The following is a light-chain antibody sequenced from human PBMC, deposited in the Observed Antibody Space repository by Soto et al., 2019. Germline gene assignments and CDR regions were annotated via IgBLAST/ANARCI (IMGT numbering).Light chain of an antibody. CDR2: WAS. J-gene: IGKJ2*01. Sequence: DIVMTQSPDSLAVSLGERATINCKSSQSVLYSSNNKNYLAWYQQKPGQPPKLLIYWASTRESGVPDRFSGSGSGTDFTLTISSLQAADVAVYYCQQYNNWPLYTFGQGTKLEIK. CDR3: QQYNNWPLYT. CDR1: QSVLYSSNNKNY. V-gene: IGKV4-1*01.